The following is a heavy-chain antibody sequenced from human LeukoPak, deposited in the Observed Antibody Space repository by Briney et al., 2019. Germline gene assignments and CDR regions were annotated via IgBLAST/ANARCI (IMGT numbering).Heavy chain of an antibody. CDR3: ARGAGAYSPPYDY. V-gene: IGHV3-53*01. CDR2: IYSDNT. Sequence: PGGSLRLSCTVSGFTVSSNSMSWVRQAPGKGLEWVSFIYSDNTHYSDSVKGRFTISRDNSKNTLYLQMNSLRAEDTAVYYCARGAGAYSPPYDYGGQGTLVTVSS. D-gene: IGHD4/OR15-4a*01. CDR1: GFTVSSNS. J-gene: IGHJ4*02.